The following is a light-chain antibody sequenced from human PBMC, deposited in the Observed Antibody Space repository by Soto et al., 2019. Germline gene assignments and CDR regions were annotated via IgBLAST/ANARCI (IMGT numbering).Light chain of an antibody. CDR1: QSISSW. CDR2: DAS. J-gene: IGKJ5*01. Sequence: IKMNHSPSTLSASVGDRVTITCRASQSISSWLAWYQQKPGKAPKLLIYDASSLESGVPSRFSGSGSGTEFTLTISSLQPDDFATYYCQQYNSYSPTFGQGALLEIK. CDR3: QQYNSYSPT. V-gene: IGKV1-5*01.